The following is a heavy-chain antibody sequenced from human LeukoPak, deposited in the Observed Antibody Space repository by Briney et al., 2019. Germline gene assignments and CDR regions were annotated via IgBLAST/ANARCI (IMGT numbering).Heavy chain of an antibody. V-gene: IGHV4-30-2*01. CDR1: GVSITSDTYY. J-gene: IGHJ4*02. Sequence: SETLSLTCAVSGVSITSDTYYWSCIRQPPGKGLEWIGYILHSGSTYHNPSLKSRVTISVDTSKNQFSLKLSSVTAADTAVYFCARTRDFWSAYFDYWGQGILVTVSS. CDR3: ARTRDFWSAYFDY. D-gene: IGHD3-3*01. CDR2: ILHSGST.